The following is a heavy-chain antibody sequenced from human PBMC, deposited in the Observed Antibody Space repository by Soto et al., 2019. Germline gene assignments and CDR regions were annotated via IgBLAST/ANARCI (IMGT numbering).Heavy chain of an antibody. J-gene: IGHJ4*02. CDR2: INSDGSST. Sequence: EVQLVESGGGLVQPGGSLRLSCAASGFTFSNSWMHWVRQAPGKGLVWVSRINSDGSSTSYADSVKGRFTISRDNAKNTLYLQINSLRAEDTAVYYCASGLVEYSSSWYDYWGQGTLVTVSS. V-gene: IGHV3-74*01. CDR3: ASGLVEYSSSWYDY. D-gene: IGHD6-13*01. CDR1: GFTFSNSW.